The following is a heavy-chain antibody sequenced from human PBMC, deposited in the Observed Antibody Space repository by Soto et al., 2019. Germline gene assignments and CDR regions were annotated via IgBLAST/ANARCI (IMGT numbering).Heavy chain of an antibody. J-gene: IGHJ5*02. CDR2: IYYSGIT. CDR1: GGSISSYY. V-gene: IGHV4-59*01. D-gene: IGHD6-6*01. Sequence: SETLSLTCTVSGGSISSYYWSWIRQPPGKGLEWIGYIYYSGITNYNPSLKSRVTISVDTSKNQFSLKLSSVTAADTAVYYCARAYSSSVGWFDPWGQGTLVTVSS. CDR3: ARAYSSSVGWFDP.